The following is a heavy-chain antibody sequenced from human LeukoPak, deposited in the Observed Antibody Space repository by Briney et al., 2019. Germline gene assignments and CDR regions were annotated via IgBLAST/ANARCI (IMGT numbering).Heavy chain of an antibody. D-gene: IGHD3-16*01. J-gene: IGHJ4*02. Sequence: ASVKVSCKASGYTFTDYDINWVRQASGQGLEWMGWMNPTSGNTGYAQKFQGRVTMTRDTSISTAYMEQSRLRSDDTAVYYCARVRYRLAETYIDYWGQGTLVTVSS. CDR3: ARVRYRLAETYIDY. V-gene: IGHV1-8*01. CDR1: GYTFTDYD. CDR2: MNPTSGNT.